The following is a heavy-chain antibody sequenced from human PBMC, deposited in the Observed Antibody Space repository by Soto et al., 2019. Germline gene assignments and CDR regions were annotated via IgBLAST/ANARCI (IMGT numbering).Heavy chain of an antibody. V-gene: IGHV5-51*01. CDR1: GYTFTSYW. Sequence: GESLKISCKGSGYTFTSYWIGWVRQLPGKGLEWMGIIYPGDSDTRYSPSFQGQVTISADKSINTAYLHWNSLRSEDTATYYCARGFIAAAGINYYYYGMDVWGQGTTVTVSS. D-gene: IGHD6-13*01. J-gene: IGHJ6*02. CDR3: ARGFIAAAGINYYYYGMDV. CDR2: IYPGDSDT.